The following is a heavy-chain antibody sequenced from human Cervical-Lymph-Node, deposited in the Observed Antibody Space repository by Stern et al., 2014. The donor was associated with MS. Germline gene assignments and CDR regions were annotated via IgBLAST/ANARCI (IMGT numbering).Heavy chain of an antibody. J-gene: IGHJ6*02. D-gene: IGHD3-10*01. V-gene: IGHV4-4*07. CDR1: GGSISSYY. Sequence: QVQLQESGPGKVKPSETLSLTCSVSGGSISSYYCSWVRQPAGKGLEWIGRINTFGSTNFNPSLRSRLTMSVDTSKPQFSLKLKSVTAADTAVYYCARGVLGLGEFPYGMDVWGQGTTVTVSS. CDR2: INTFGST. CDR3: ARGVLGLGEFPYGMDV.